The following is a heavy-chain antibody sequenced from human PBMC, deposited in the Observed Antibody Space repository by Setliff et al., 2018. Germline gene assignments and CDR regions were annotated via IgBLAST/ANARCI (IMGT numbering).Heavy chain of an antibody. J-gene: IGHJ5*02. CDR1: GYTLTSYD. CDR3: ARAELLWFGGFDP. CDR2: MNPNSGNT. D-gene: IGHD3-10*01. V-gene: IGHV1-8*02. Sequence: ASVKVSCKASGYTLTSYDINWVRRATGQGLEWMGWMNPNSGNTGYAQKFQGRVTMTRNTSISTAYMELSSLRSEDTAVYYCARAELLWFGGFDPWGQGTLVTVSS.